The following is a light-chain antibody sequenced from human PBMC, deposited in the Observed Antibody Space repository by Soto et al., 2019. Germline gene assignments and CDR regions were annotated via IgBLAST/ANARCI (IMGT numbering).Light chain of an antibody. Sequence: DIQLTQSPSSLSASVGDRVTITCRVSQGISSYLNWYRQKPGKVLKLLIYSASNLQSGVPSRFSASGSGTDFTLTISGLQPEDFALYYCQVYGILPWTFGQGTKVDIK. V-gene: IGKV1-27*01. CDR2: SAS. J-gene: IGKJ1*01. CDR1: QGISSY. CDR3: QVYGILPWT.